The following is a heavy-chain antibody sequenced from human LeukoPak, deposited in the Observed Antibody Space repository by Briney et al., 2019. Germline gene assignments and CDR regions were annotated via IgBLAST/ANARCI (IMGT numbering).Heavy chain of an antibody. J-gene: IGHJ3*02. V-gene: IGHV3-21*01. CDR1: GFTFSSYA. CDR3: ARDKESSAFDI. CDR2: ISSSSSYI. Sequence: GGSLRLSCAASGFTFSSYAMSWVRQAPGKGLEWVSSISSSSSYIYYADSVKGRFTISRDNAKNSLYLQMNSLRAEDTAVYYCARDKESSAFDIWGQGTMVTVSS.